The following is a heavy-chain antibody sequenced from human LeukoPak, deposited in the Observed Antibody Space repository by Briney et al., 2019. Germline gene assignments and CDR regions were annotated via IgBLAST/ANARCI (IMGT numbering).Heavy chain of an antibody. CDR3: AREYGSYYSVHFDY. J-gene: IGHJ4*02. CDR2: ISGSGGST. D-gene: IGHD1-26*01. CDR1: AFTFSNYA. Sequence: GGSLRLSCAASAFTFSNYAMSWVRQAPGKGLEWVSAISGSGGSTYYADSVKGRFTISRDNSKNTLYLQMNSLRAEDTAVYYCAREYGSYYSVHFDYWGQGTLVTVSS. V-gene: IGHV3-23*01.